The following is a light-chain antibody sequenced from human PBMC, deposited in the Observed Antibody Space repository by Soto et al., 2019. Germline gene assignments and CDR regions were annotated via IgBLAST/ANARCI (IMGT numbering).Light chain of an antibody. CDR1: SSDVGAYNY. CDR3: CSYAGSSTLWV. J-gene: IGLJ3*02. V-gene: IGLV2-11*01. Sequence: QSALTQPRSVSGSPGQSVTISCTGTSSDVGAYNYVSWYQQHPGKAPKLMIYDVTKRPSGVPDRFSGSKSDNTASLTISGLQAEDEGDYYCCSYAGSSTLWVFGGGTKLTVL. CDR2: DVT.